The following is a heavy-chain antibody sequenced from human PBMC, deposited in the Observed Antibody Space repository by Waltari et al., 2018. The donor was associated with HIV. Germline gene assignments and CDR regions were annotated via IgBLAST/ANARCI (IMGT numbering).Heavy chain of an antibody. CDR3: ARGLFGVGSNWFDP. CDR2: IYYTGRT. J-gene: IGHJ5*02. V-gene: IGHV4-59*12. D-gene: IGHD3-3*01. CDR1: GGSFNSYT. Sequence: QVQLQESGPGLVKPSETLALTCTVSGGSFNSYTWRWIRQPPGKGLEWIGYIYYTGRTNCNPPLKRRVTISVDTSKNQFSLRLRSVTAADTAVYYCARGLFGVGSNWFDPWGQGILVTVSS.